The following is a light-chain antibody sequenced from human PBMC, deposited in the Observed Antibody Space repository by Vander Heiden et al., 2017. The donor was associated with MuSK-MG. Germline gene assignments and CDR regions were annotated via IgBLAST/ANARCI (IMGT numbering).Light chain of an antibody. CDR1: SLRSYY. CDR3: NSRDRSGNLV. CDR2: GKN. Sequence: SSELTQDPALSVALGQTVRITCQGDSLRSYYANWYQQRPGQAPVLVFYGKNNRPPGFPDRFSASNPGKTASSTITGAQAKDEPDYSCNSRDRSGNLVFGAVTRFTVL. J-gene: IGLJ1*01. V-gene: IGLV3-19*01.